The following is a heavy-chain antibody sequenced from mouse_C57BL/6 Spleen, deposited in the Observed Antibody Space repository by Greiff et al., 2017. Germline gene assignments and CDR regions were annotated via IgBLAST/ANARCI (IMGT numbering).Heavy chain of an antibody. J-gene: IGHJ4*01. D-gene: IGHD1-1*01. Sequence: VQLQQSGPGLVQPSQSLSITCTVSGFSLTSYGVHWVRQSPGKGLEWLGVIWRGGSTDYNAAFMSRLSITKDNSKSQVFFKMNSLQADDTAIYYCAKNDYGSSPYAMDYWGQGTSVTVSS. V-gene: IGHV2-5*01. CDR2: IWRGGST. CDR3: AKNDYGSSPYAMDY. CDR1: GFSLTSYG.